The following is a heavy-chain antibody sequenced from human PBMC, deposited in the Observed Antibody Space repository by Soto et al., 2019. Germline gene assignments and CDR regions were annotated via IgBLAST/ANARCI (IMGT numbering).Heavy chain of an antibody. CDR1: GFTYSSYS. CDR3: ASHSPAVAAPELFNDY. CDR2: ISSSSSYI. J-gene: IGHJ4*02. Sequence: GGSLRLSCAASGFTYSSYSMNWVRQAPGKGLEWVSSISSSSSYIYYADSVKGRFTISRDNAKNSLYLQMNSLRAEDTAVYYCASHSPAVAAPELFNDYWGQGTLVNVSS. V-gene: IGHV3-21*01. D-gene: IGHD2-15*01.